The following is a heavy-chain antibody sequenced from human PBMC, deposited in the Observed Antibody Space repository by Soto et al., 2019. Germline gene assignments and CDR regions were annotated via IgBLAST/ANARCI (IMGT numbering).Heavy chain of an antibody. J-gene: IGHJ4*02. Sequence: GGSLRLSCAVSGFICSDYDMSWVRQAPGKGLEWVSTILVSGSTHYEDSVRGRFTISRDTSKNTVYLQMKSLTPGDTAVYYCARDFPPGTVAHWGQGTLVTVSS. CDR1: GFICSDYD. CDR3: ARDFPPGTVAH. D-gene: IGHD4-17*01. CDR2: ILVSGST. V-gene: IGHV3-23*01.